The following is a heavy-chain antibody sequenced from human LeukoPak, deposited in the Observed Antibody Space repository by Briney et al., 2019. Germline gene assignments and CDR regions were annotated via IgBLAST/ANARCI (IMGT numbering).Heavy chain of an antibody. D-gene: IGHD6-13*01. CDR3: ARGLRIAAAGPRDY. Sequence: ASVKVSCKASGYTFTGYYMHWVRQAPGQGLEWMGWINPNSGGTNYAQKFQGRVTMTRDTSISTAYMELSRLGSDDTAVYYCARGLRIAAAGPRDYWGQGTLVTVSS. CDR1: GYTFTGYY. V-gene: IGHV1-2*02. J-gene: IGHJ4*02. CDR2: INPNSGGT.